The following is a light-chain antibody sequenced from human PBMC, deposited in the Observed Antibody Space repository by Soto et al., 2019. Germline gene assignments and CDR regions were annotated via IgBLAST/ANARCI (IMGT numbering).Light chain of an antibody. CDR2: DAS. CDR3: QQRSNWPRGIT. CDR1: QSVSSY. V-gene: IGKV3-11*01. Sequence: EIVLTQSPATLSLSPGERATLSCRASQSVSSYLAWYQQKPGQAPRLLIYDASNRATGIPARFSGSGSGTDFTLTISSLEPEDFAVYYCQQRSNWPRGITFGGGTKEEIK. J-gene: IGKJ4*01.